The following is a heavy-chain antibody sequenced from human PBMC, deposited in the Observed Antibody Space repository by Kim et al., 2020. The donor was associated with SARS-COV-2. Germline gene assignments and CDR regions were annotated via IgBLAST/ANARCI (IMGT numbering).Heavy chain of an antibody. J-gene: IGHJ6*02. CDR1: GFTFSNHG. Sequence: GGYLRLSCAASGFTFSNHGMHWVRQAPGKGLEWVAVTSFDGNHEYYADSVKGRFTISRDNSKNTIYLHMNNLRSEDTAIYYCAKDLWCSGGECFGTYYFHYGLDVWGQGTTVTVSS. D-gene: IGHD2-21*01. CDR3: AKDLWCSGGECFGTYYFHYGLDV. CDR2: TSFDGNHE. V-gene: IGHV3-30*18.